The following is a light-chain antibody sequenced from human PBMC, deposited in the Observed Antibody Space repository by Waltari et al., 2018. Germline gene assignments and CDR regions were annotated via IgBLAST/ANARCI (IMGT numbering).Light chain of an antibody. Sequence: EIVMTQSPATLSVSPGERATLSCRASQSVSSNLAWYQQKPGQAPRLLIYGASTRATGIPARVSGSGSGKEFTLTISSMQSEVFAVYYCQQYNNWPPLFTFGPGTKVDIK. CDR3: QQYNNWPPLFT. V-gene: IGKV3-15*01. CDR1: QSVSSN. J-gene: IGKJ3*01. CDR2: GAS.